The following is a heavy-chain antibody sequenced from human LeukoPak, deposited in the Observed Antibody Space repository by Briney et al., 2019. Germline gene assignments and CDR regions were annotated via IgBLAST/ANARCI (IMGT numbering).Heavy chain of an antibody. D-gene: IGHD3-22*01. V-gene: IGHV3-7*01. CDR2: INKEGNRK. Sequence: GGSLRLSCAASGFTFTYSWMTWVRQAPGRGLGWVANINKEGNRKYYVDSVKGRFAISRDNANNSMLLQMTSLRAEDASVYFCARDAGWGYYDLWGQGTPVTVSS. CDR1: GFTFTYSW. J-gene: IGHJ1*01. CDR3: ARDAGWGYYDL.